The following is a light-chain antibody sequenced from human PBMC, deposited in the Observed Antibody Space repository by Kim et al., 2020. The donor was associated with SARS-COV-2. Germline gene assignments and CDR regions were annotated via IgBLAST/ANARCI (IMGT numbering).Light chain of an antibody. CDR1: ESINSY. V-gene: IGKV3-11*01. CDR2: DAS. CDR3: QQRANWPLT. Sequence: EIVLTQSPATLSLSPGERATLSCRANESINSYLAWFQHKPGQAPRVLIYDASDRVTGFPARISGSGSGVDFTLTISSLEPEDFAIYYCQQRANWPLTFGQGTRLEIK. J-gene: IGKJ5*01.